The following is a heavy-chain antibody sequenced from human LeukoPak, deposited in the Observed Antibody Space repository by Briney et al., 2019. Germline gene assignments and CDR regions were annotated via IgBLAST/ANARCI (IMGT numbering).Heavy chain of an antibody. D-gene: IGHD6-13*01. Sequence: ASVNVSFKASVYTFTNCDINWVGQAPGQGREWMGWMNPNSGKTGYARKFQGRVTITKNTSISTAYMEVSSLGYEDTAIYYCARGRPGLASAGTYDFWGQGTLITVSS. J-gene: IGHJ4*02. CDR3: ARGRPGLASAGTYDF. CDR1: VYTFTNCD. CDR2: MNPNSGKT. V-gene: IGHV1-8*01.